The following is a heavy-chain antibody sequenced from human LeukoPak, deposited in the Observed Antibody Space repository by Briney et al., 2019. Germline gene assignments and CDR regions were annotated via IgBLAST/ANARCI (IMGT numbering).Heavy chain of an antibody. D-gene: IGHD2-2*01. CDR2: INHSGRT. Sequence: SETLSLTCAVYGASFSGYYWTWIRQPPGKGLEWIGEINHSGRTNYNPSLKSRVTISVDTSKNHFSLKLTSVTAADTAVYYCARGEPAAATKGFDYWGQGTLVTVSS. CDR1: GASFSGYY. V-gene: IGHV4-34*01. J-gene: IGHJ4*02. CDR3: ARGEPAAATKGFDY.